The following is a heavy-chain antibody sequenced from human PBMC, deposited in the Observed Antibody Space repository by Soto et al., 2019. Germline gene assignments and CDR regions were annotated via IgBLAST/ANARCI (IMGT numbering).Heavy chain of an antibody. J-gene: IGHJ6*02. D-gene: IGHD2-15*01. CDR2: INPSGSST. V-gene: IGHV1-46*01. CDR1: GYTFTSYY. CDR3: ARDRSRGGLYYYYGMDV. Sequence: ASVKVSCKASGYTFTSYYMHWVRQAPGQGLEWMGIINPSGSSTSYAQKFQGRVTMTRDTSTSTVYMELSSLRSEDTAVYYCARDRSRGGLYYYYGMDVWGQGTTVPVSS.